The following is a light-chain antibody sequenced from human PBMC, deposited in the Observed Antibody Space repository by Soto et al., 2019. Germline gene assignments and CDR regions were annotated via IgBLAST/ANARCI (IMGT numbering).Light chain of an antibody. V-gene: IGKV1-39*01. J-gene: IGKJ2*01. CDR1: QSISSY. CDR2: AAS. Sequence: DIRMTQSPSSLSASVGDRVTITCRASQSISSYLNWYQQKPGKAPKLLIYAASSLQSGVPSRFSGSGSGTDFTLTISSLQPEDFATYYCQQSYSTPPLFGQGTKLEIK. CDR3: QQSYSTPPL.